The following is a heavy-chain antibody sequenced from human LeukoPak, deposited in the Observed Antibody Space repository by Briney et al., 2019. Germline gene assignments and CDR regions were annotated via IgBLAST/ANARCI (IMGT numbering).Heavy chain of an antibody. CDR2: IKQDGSQK. D-gene: IGHD7-27*01. Sequence: GGSLRLSCAASGFTFTTYWMTWVRQAPGEGLEWVANIKQDGSQKYYVDSVKGRFTISRDNAKNSLYLQMNSLKADDTAVYYCARENWANDYWGQGTLVTVSS. V-gene: IGHV3-7*01. J-gene: IGHJ4*02. CDR3: ARENWANDY. CDR1: GFTFTTYW.